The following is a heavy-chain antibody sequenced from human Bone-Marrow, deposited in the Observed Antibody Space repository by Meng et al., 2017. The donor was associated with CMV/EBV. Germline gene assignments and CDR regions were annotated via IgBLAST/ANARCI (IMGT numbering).Heavy chain of an antibody. CDR2: ISPYGDTT. D-gene: IGHD1-26*01. V-gene: IGHV3-64*02. J-gene: IGHJ4*02. CDR3: TREVKEGGSIDY. CDR1: GFTFDDYA. Sequence: GGSLRLSCAASGFTFDDYAMHWVRQAPGKGLEYVSAISPYGDTTYYVDSVKGRFTISRDNSKSTLYLQMGSVRAEDMAVYYCTREVKEGGSIDYWGQGTLVTVSS.